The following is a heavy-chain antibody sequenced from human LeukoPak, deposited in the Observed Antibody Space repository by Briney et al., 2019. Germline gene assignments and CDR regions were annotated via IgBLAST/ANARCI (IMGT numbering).Heavy chain of an antibody. CDR3: ASQQWAILTRFSYMDV. J-gene: IGHJ6*03. V-gene: IGHV1-69*13. Sequence: SVKVSCKASGGTFSSYAISWVRQAPGQGLEWMGGIIPIFGTANYAQKFQGRVTITADESTSTAYMELSSLRSEDTAVYYCASQQWAILTRFSYMDVWGKGTTVTIS. D-gene: IGHD3-9*01. CDR1: GGTFSSYA. CDR2: IIPIFGTA.